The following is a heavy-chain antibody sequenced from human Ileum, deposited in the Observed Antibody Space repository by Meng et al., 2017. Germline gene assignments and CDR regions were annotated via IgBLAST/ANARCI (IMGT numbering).Heavy chain of an antibody. J-gene: IGHJ4*02. CDR3: ARGTGDIRVGFDY. Sequence: QVQLQCSGPGLVKASGPLALHCVCPGSSMIGVNWWTWVRQTPGKGLEWIGEIHHSGSTNSIPSLKSRVTLSVDKSKNQFSLSMTSVTAADTAVDYCARGTGDIRVGFDYWGQGTLVTVSS. CDR2: IHHSGST. D-gene: IGHD7-27*01. V-gene: IGHV4-4*02. CDR1: GSSMIGVNW.